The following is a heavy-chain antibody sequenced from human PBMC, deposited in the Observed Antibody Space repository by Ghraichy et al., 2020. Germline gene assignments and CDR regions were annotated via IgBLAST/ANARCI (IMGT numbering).Heavy chain of an antibody. CDR3: ARVPRVGYGGDYYYYYGMDV. V-gene: IGHV3-11*01. CDR2: ISSSGSTI. Sequence: GGSLRLSCAASGFTFSDYYMSWIRQAPGKGLEWVSYISSSGSTIYYADSVKGRFTISRDNAKNSLYLQMNSLRAEDTAVYYCARVPRVGYGGDYYYYYGMDVWGQGTTVTVSS. CDR1: GFTFSDYY. J-gene: IGHJ6*02. D-gene: IGHD4-23*01.